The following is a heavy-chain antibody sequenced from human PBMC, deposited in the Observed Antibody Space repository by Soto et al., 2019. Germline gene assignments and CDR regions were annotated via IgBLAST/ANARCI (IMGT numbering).Heavy chain of an antibody. CDR3: ARQSSSPYYYYGMDV. Sequence: GESLKISCKGSGYSFTSYWISWVRQMPGKGLEWMGRIDPSDSYTNYSPSFQSHVTISADKSISTAYLQWSSLKASDTAMYYCARQSSSPYYYYGMDVWGQGTTVTVSS. V-gene: IGHV5-10-1*01. CDR2: IDPSDSYT. D-gene: IGHD6-6*01. CDR1: GYSFTSYW. J-gene: IGHJ6*02.